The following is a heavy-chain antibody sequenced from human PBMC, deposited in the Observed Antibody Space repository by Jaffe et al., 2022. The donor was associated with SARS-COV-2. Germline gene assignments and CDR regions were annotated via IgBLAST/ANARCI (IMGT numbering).Heavy chain of an antibody. J-gene: IGHJ3*02. CDR1: GFTFSSYA. D-gene: IGHD2-15*01. CDR2: ISYDGSNK. V-gene: IGHV3-30*04. Sequence: QVQLVESGGGVVQPGRSLRLSCAASGFTFSSYAMHWVRQAPGKGLEWVAVISYDGSNKYYADSVKGRFTISRDNSKNTLYLQMNSLRAEDTAVYYCARDGLSVVVVVAATGAFDIWGQGTMVTVSS. CDR3: ARDGLSVVVVVAATGAFDI.